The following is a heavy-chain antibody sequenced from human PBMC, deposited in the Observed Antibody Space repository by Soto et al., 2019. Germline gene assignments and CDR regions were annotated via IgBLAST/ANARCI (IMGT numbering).Heavy chain of an antibody. D-gene: IGHD3-10*01. Sequence: QLQLQESGSGLVKPSQTLSLTCAVSGGSLSSGGYSWSWIRQAPGKGLEGIGYIYHSGSTYYNPSLKSRVTKSVDRSKNQFTLKLSSVTVADTAVYYCARDLSGSSDYLGQGTLVTVAS. CDR1: GGSLSSGGYS. CDR2: IYHSGST. CDR3: ARDLSGSSDY. J-gene: IGHJ4*02. V-gene: IGHV4-30-2*01.